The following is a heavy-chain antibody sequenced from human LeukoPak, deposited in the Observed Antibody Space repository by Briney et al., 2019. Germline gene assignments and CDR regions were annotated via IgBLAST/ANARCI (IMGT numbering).Heavy chain of an antibody. Sequence: GGSLRLSCVVSGFTFSDHFLDWVRQAPGKGLEWVGRSRNKAKSYTTEYAASVEGRLTISRDDSKNSLYLQMTSPKSEAAAVYYCVRVRYVAGSDYLDYWGQGTLVTVSS. D-gene: IGHD6-19*01. CDR3: VRVRYVAGSDYLDY. CDR1: GFTFSDHF. V-gene: IGHV3-72*01. CDR2: SRNKAKSYTT. J-gene: IGHJ4*02.